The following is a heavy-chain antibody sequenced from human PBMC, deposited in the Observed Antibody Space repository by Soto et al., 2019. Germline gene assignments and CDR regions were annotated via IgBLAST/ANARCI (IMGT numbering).Heavy chain of an antibody. CDR2: IYWNDDK. D-gene: IGHD6-13*01. V-gene: IGHV2-5*01. Sequence: SGPTLVNPTQTLTLTCTFSGFSLSTSGVGVGWIRQPPGKALEWLALIYWNDDKRYSPSLKSRLTITKDTYKNQVVLTMTNMDPVDTAKYYCAHRPSQYSSSWYEGNWFDPWGQGTLVTVSS. CDR1: GFSLSTSGVG. CDR3: AHRPSQYSSSWYEGNWFDP. J-gene: IGHJ5*02.